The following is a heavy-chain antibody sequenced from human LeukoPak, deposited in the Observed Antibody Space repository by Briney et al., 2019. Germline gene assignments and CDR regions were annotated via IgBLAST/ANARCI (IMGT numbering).Heavy chain of an antibody. CDR2: LRYDSINK. CDR3: ARDVMVPAATNWFDP. V-gene: IGHV3-30*02. D-gene: IGHD2-2*01. J-gene: IGHJ5*02. CDR1: GFNFSSYG. Sequence: GGSLRLSCAASGFNFSSYGMHWVRQAPGKGLEWVAFLRYDSINKYYGDSVKGRFTISRDNSKNTLYLQMNSLKTEDTAVYFCARDVMVPAATNWFDPWGQGILVTVSS.